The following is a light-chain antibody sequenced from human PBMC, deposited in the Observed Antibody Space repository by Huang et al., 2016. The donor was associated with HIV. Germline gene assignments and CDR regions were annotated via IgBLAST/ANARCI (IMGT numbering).Light chain of an antibody. V-gene: IGKV1-33*01. CDR2: DTS. CDR3: QQCDNLPFT. CDR1: HDISNC. J-gene: IGKJ3*01. Sequence: DIQMTQSPSSLSASVGDGVTITCQASHDISNCLNWYQQKPGKAPKLLIYDTSNLETGVPSRFSGSGSGTDFTFTISNLQPEDIATYYCQQCDNLPFTFGPGTKADIK.